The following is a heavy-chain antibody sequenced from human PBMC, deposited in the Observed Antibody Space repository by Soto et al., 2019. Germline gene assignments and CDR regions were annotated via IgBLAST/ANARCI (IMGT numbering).Heavy chain of an antibody. Sequence: ASVKVSCKASGYTFTSYDINWVRQATGQGFEWMGWMNPNSGNTGYAQKFQGRVTMTRNTSISTAYMELSSLRSEDTAVYYCARGRYGDFATDYWGQGTLVTVSS. CDR2: MNPNSGNT. V-gene: IGHV1-8*01. J-gene: IGHJ4*02. CDR3: ARGRYGDFATDY. D-gene: IGHD4-17*01. CDR1: GYTFTSYD.